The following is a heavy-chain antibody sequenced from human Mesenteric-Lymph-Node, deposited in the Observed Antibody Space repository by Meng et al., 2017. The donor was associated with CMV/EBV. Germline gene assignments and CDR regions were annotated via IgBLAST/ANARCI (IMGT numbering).Heavy chain of an antibody. CDR3: AREESDDYYYYGMDV. V-gene: IGHV3-23*03. D-gene: IGHD3-3*01. CDR2: IYSGSGSST. J-gene: IGHJ6*02. Sequence: GESLKISCAASGFTFSNYAMSWVRQAPGKGLEWVSVIYSGSGSSTYYADSVKGRFTISRDNSKNTLYLQMNSLRAEDTAVYYCAREESDDYYYYGMDVWGQGTTVTVSS. CDR1: GFTFSNYA.